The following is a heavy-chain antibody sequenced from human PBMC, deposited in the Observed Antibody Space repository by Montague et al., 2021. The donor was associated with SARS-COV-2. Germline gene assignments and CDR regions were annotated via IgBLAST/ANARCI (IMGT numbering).Heavy chain of an antibody. CDR2: IYYTENT. V-gene: IGHV4-39*01. CDR1: GGFISNSIYY. Sequence: SDTLSLTCTVSGGFISNSIYYWDWIRQPPGKGLEWIGSIYYTENTYYNPSLKSRVTISIDTSKNQFSLKLSSVTAADTAVYYCARPGSGYSYGSGAFDYWGQGTLVTVSS. J-gene: IGHJ4*02. D-gene: IGHD5-18*01. CDR3: ARPGSGYSYGSGAFDY.